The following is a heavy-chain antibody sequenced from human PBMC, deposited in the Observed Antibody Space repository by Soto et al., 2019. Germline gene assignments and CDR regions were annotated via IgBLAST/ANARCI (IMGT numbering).Heavy chain of an antibody. CDR3: ARGMTTVTTFDY. V-gene: IGHV4-30-2*01. Sequence: SETLSLTCAVSGGSISSGGYSCNWIRQPPGKSLEWIGYIYHSGSTYYNPSLKSRVTISVDRSKNQFSLKLSSVTAADTAVYYCARGMTTVTTFDYWGQGTLVTVSS. J-gene: IGHJ4*02. CDR2: IYHSGST. CDR1: GGSISSGGYS. D-gene: IGHD4-17*01.